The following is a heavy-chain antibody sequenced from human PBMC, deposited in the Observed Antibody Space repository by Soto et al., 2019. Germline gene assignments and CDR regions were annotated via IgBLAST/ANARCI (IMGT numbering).Heavy chain of an antibody. J-gene: IGHJ4*02. CDR2: ITGNGPIT. Sequence: AGGSLRLSCAASGFTFSSYAMSWVRQAPGKGLKWVSAITGNGPITYYADSVKGRFTTSRDNSKDTLYLQMNSLRVEDTAVYYCAKGSSSSRPYYFDYWGQGTLVTVSS. CDR3: AKGSSSSRPYYFDY. V-gene: IGHV3-23*01. D-gene: IGHD2-2*01. CDR1: GFTFSSYA.